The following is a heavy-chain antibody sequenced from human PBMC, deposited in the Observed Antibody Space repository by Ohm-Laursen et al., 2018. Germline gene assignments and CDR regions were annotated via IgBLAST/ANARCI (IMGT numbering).Heavy chain of an antibody. V-gene: IGHV4-39*02. CDR3: ARAYSYGSFDY. D-gene: IGHD5-18*01. J-gene: IGHJ4*02. Sequence: SETLSLTCTVSGGSISSGSYYWGWIRQPPGKGLEWIGSISFSGNTYDNPSLKSRLSMSVDTSDNRFSLKLSSVTAADTAVYYCARAYSYGSFDYWGQGTLVTVSS. CDR1: GGSISSGSYY. CDR2: ISFSGNT.